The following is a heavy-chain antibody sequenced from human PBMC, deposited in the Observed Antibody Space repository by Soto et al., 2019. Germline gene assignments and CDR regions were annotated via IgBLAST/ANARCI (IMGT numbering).Heavy chain of an antibody. Sequence: GGSLRLSCAASGFTVSSNYMSWVRQAPGKGLEWVSTISSNSAYIYYTDALRGRFTISRDNAKNSLHLQMNSLRAEDTAVYYCTRDASRDSSARGWFDPWGPGTLVTVSS. J-gene: IGHJ5*02. CDR3: TRDASRDSSARGWFDP. CDR1: GFTVSSNY. CDR2: ISSNSAYI. D-gene: IGHD6-13*01. V-gene: IGHV3-21*01.